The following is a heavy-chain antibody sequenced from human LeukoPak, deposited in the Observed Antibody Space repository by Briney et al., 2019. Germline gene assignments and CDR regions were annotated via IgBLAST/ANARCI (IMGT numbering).Heavy chain of an antibody. D-gene: IGHD4-23*01. CDR3: ARGKVVTVRVFARFDP. CDR2: IYYSGST. V-gene: IGHV4-59*12. CDR1: GGSISSYY. J-gene: IGHJ5*02. Sequence: SETLSLTCTVSGGSISSYYWSWIRQPPGKGLEWIGYIYYSGSTNYNPSLKSRVTISVDTSKNQFSLKLSSVTAADTAVYYCARGKVVTVRVFARFDPWGQGTLVTVSS.